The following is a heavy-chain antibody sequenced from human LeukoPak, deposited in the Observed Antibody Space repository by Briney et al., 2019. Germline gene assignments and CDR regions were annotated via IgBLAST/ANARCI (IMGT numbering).Heavy chain of an antibody. CDR1: GGSISSYY. CDR2: INHSGST. CDR3: ARDNSGSYPYYFDY. V-gene: IGHV4-34*01. Sequence: SETLSLTCTVSGGSISSYYWSWIRQPPGKGLEWIGEINHSGSTNYNPSLKSRVTISVDTSKNQFSLKLSSVTAADTAVYYCARDNSGSYPYYFDYWGQGTLVTVSS. J-gene: IGHJ4*02. D-gene: IGHD3-10*01.